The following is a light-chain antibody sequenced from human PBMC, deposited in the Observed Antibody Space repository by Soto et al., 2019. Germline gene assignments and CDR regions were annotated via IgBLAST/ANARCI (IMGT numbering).Light chain of an antibody. J-gene: IGLJ2*01. V-gene: IGLV7-46*01. CDR1: TGAVTSGHY. Sequence: QTVVTQEPSLTVSPGGTVTLTCGSSTGAVTSGHYPYWFQQKPGQAPRTLIYDTSNKHSWTPARFSGSFLGGKAALTLSGAQPEDEAEYYCLLSYSGARGVFGGGTKLTVL. CDR3: LLSYSGARGV. CDR2: DTS.